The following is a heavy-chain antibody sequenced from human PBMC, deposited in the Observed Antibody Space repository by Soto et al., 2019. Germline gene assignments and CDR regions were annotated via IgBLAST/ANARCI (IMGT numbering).Heavy chain of an antibody. CDR1: GGSISNYY. CDR2: IYYSGST. Sequence: ASETLSLSCTVSGGSISNYYWRWIRQPPGKGLEWIGYIYYSGSTNYNPSLKSRVTISVDTSKNQFSLKLSSVTAADTAVYYCARRWGRSFDYWGQGTLVTVSS. J-gene: IGHJ4*02. V-gene: IGHV4-59*08. D-gene: IGHD2-15*01. CDR3: ARRWGRSFDY.